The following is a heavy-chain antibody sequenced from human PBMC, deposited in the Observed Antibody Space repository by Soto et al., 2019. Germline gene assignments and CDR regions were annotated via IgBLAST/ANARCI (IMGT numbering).Heavy chain of an antibody. V-gene: IGHV3-30*18. J-gene: IGHJ4*02. D-gene: IGHD1-26*01. CDR1: GFSFSGFA. CDR2: ISFDGSYT. CDR3: AKDQGVGGTLGLFDY. Sequence: LVESGGGAVQPGRSLRLSCLASGFSFSGFAMHWVRQAPGKGPEPVAVISFDGSYTHHSDSVKGRFIISRDNSRNRLYLQMNSLRTEYTGRSFCAKDQGVGGTLGLFDYWGQGILVTVSS.